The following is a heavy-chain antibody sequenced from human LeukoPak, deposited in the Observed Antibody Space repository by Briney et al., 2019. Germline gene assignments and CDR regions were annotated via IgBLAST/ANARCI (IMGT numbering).Heavy chain of an antibody. V-gene: IGHV4-59*01. D-gene: IGHD3-22*01. Sequence: ASETLSLTCTVSGGSISSYYWSWIRQPPGKGLEWIGYIYYSGSTNYNPSLKSRVTISVDTSKNQFSLKLSSVTAADTAVYYCARDYYDSSRYYYRGFDIWGQGTMVTVSS. CDR3: ARDYYDSSRYYYRGFDI. CDR2: IYYSGST. J-gene: IGHJ3*02. CDR1: GGSISSYY.